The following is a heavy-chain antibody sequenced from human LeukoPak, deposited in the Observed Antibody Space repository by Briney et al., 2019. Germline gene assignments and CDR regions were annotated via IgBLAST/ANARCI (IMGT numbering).Heavy chain of an antibody. CDR2: IIPIFGTA. V-gene: IGHV1-69*13. CDR3: ASELGGSLHDILTGYPLDY. J-gene: IGHJ4*02. D-gene: IGHD3-9*01. CDR1: GYTFTSYA. Sequence: GASVKVSCKASGYTFTSYAISWVRQAPGQGLEWMGGIIPIFGTANYAQKFQGRVTITADESTSTAYMELSSLRSEDTAVYYCASELGGSLHDILTGYPLDYWGQGTLVTVSS.